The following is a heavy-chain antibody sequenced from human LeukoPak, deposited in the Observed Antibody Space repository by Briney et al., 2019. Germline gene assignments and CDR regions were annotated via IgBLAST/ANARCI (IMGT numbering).Heavy chain of an antibody. Sequence: TGGSLRLSCSASGFTFSSYAMSWVRQAPGKGLGWVSSISGSGGSTYYADSVKGRFTISRDNSKNTLYLQMNSLRAEDTAVYYCAKDLYGDYSFDFWGQGTLVTVSS. V-gene: IGHV3-23*01. CDR2: ISGSGGST. CDR3: AKDLYGDYSFDF. CDR1: GFTFSSYA. D-gene: IGHD4-17*01. J-gene: IGHJ4*02.